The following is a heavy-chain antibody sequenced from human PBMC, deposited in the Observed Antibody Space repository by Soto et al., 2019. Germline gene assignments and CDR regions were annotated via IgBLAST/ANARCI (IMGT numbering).Heavy chain of an antibody. CDR3: AKDLRAYCGGDCPSDY. D-gene: IGHD2-21*02. CDR2: ISGSGGST. J-gene: IGHJ4*02. Sequence: PVGSLRLSCAASWFTFSSYAMSWVRQAPGKGLEWVSAISGSGGSTYYADSVKGRFTISRDNSKNTLYLQMNSLRAEDTAVYYCAKDLRAYCGGDCPSDYWGQGTLVTVSS. V-gene: IGHV3-23*01. CDR1: WFTFSSYA.